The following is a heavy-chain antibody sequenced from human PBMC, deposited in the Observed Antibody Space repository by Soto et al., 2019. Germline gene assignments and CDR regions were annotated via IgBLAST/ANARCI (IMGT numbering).Heavy chain of an antibody. J-gene: IGHJ5*02. D-gene: IGHD6-13*01. CDR2: IFPGDSDT. CDR3: ARLCCSDWYSGNWFDP. Sequence: LGESLKISCEASGYSFTSFWIGWVRQMPGKGLEWMGIIFPGDSDTRYSPSFQGQVTISADKSISTAYLQWSSLKASDTAIYYCARLCCSDWYSGNWFDPWGQGTLVTVSS. CDR1: GYSFTSFW. V-gene: IGHV5-51*01.